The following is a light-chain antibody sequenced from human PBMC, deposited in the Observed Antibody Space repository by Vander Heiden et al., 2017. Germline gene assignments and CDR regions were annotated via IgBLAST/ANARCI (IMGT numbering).Light chain of an antibody. CDR3: CSYAGSYTWV. Sequence: SALTHSRSVAGSPGLTVTISCAGTSSDVGADDYVAWYQQHPGKAPKLLIYDVTKWPSGVPDRFSGSKSGNTATLTISGLLTEDEADYYCCSYAGSYTWVFGGGTKVTVL. CDR1: SSDVGADDY. J-gene: IGLJ3*02. CDR2: DVT. V-gene: IGLV2-11*01.